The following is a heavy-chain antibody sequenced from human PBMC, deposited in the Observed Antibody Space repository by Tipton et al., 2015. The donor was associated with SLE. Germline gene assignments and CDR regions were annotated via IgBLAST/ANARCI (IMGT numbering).Heavy chain of an antibody. CDR1: GFAFSSYW. Sequence: GSLRLSCEASGFAFSSYWMSWVRQAPGKGLEWVANIKHDGTDKYYVDSVKGRFTISRDNAKNSLYLEMNSPRADDTAVYFCARAYDFWSGDHWEAFDIWGQGTTVTVSS. J-gene: IGHJ3*02. D-gene: IGHD3-3*01. V-gene: IGHV3-7*04. CDR3: ARAYDFWSGDHWEAFDI. CDR2: IKHDGTDK.